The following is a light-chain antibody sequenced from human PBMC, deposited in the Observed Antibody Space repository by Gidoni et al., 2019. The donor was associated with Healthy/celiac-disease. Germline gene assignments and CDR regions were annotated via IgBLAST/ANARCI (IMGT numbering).Light chain of an antibody. V-gene: IGKV3-15*01. CDR3: QQYNNWPPLT. CDR1: QSVSSN. Sequence: VMTQSPATLSVYPGERATLSCRASQSVSSNLAWYQQKPGQAPRLLIYGASTRATGIPARFSGSGSGTEFTLTISSLQSEDFAVYYCQQYNNWPPLTFGGGTKVEIK. CDR2: GAS. J-gene: IGKJ4*01.